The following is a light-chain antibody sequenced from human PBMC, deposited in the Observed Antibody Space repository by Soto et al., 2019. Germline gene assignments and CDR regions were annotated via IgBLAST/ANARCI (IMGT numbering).Light chain of an antibody. V-gene: IGKV3-20*01. Sequence: EIVMTQSPATLSVSLGERVTLSCRASQSVFSSLAWYQQKPGQAPRLLIYGAATRPIGIPARFSGSGSGTDFTLTISRLEPEDFAVYYCQQYGSSPWTFGQGTKVEIK. CDR1: QSVFSS. CDR2: GAA. J-gene: IGKJ1*01. CDR3: QQYGSSPWT.